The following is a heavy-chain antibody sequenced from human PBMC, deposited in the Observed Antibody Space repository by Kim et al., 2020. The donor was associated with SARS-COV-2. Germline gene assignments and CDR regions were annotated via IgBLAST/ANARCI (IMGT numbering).Heavy chain of an antibody. CDR1: GFTFSSYA. J-gene: IGHJ4*02. CDR3: AKAPTLIVVVPAAMPDY. CDR2: ISGSGGST. D-gene: IGHD2-2*01. Sequence: GGSLRLPCAASGFTFSSYAMSWVRQAPGKGLEWVSAISGSGGSTYYADSVKGRFTISRDNSKNTLYLQMNSLRAEDTAVYYCAKAPTLIVVVPAAMPDYWGQGTLVTVSS. V-gene: IGHV3-23*01.